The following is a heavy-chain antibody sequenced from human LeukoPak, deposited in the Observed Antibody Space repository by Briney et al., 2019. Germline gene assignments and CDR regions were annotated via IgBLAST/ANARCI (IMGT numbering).Heavy chain of an antibody. Sequence: PSETLSLTCTVSGGSISRSSNYWGWIRQPPGMGLEWIGSIDYSGSTYYNPSLKSRVTISVDTSKNQFSLKLSSVTAAEMAVYYCARTVVIQGEILQWFDPWGQGTLVTVSS. J-gene: IGHJ5*02. D-gene: IGHD3-10*01. CDR2: IDYSGST. V-gene: IGHV4-39*01. CDR1: GGSISRSSNY. CDR3: ARTVVIQGEILQWFDP.